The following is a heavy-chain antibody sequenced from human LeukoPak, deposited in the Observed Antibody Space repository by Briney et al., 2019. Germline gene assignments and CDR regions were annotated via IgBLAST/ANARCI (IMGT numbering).Heavy chain of an antibody. CDR3: ARTLYIAAAPGGLDY. D-gene: IGHD6-13*01. CDR1: GYTFTSYD. V-gene: IGHV1-8*03. Sequence: GASVKVSCKASGYTFTSYDINWVRQATGQGLEWMGWMNPNSGNTGYAQKFQGRVTITRDTSSGTVYMELSSLSSDDTAVYYCARTLYIAAAPGGLDYWGQGTLVTVSS. J-gene: IGHJ4*02. CDR2: MNPNSGNT.